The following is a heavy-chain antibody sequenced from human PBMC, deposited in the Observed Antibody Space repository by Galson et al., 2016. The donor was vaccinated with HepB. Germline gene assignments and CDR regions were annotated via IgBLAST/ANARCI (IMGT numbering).Heavy chain of an antibody. D-gene: IGHD3-22*01. Sequence: SLRLSCAASGFTFSIYGMNWVRQAPGKGLEWFSYISGDSSMIYYADSVKGRFTISRDNARNSLYLQMNSLRDEDTAVYYCASSNGYLDHWGRGTLVVVSS. J-gene: IGHJ2*01. V-gene: IGHV3-48*02. CDR3: ASSNGYLDH. CDR2: ISGDSSMI. CDR1: GFTFSIYG.